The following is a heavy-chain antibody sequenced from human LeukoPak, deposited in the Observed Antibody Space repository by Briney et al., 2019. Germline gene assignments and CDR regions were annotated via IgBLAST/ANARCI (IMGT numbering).Heavy chain of an antibody. D-gene: IGHD7-27*01. V-gene: IGHV4-31*03. Sequence: SETLSLTCTVSGGSISSDGYYWSWIRQHPGKGLEWIGYIDYSGTTHYNPSLNSRVTISADTSNKQVSLRLSSVTAADTAVYYCASHRTGDYYWYFALWGRGTLVTVSP. J-gene: IGHJ2*01. CDR2: IDYSGTT. CDR1: GGSISSDGYY. CDR3: ASHRTGDYYWYFAL.